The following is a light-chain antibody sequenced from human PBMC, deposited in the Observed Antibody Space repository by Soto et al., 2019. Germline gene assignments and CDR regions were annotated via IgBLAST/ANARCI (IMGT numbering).Light chain of an antibody. Sequence: EIVLTQSPGTLSLSPGEGATVSCRVSQSINSKSLVWYQRKFGQAPRLLIYNTSSRATGIPDRFSGSGSGTEFTLTISSLQSEDFAIYDCQQYTNWPYTFGGGTKVDIK. CDR2: NTS. V-gene: IGKV3D-15*01. J-gene: IGKJ4*01. CDR1: QSINSKS. CDR3: QQYTNWPYT.